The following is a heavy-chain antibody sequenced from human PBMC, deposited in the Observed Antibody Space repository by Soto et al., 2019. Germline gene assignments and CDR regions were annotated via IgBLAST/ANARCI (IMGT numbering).Heavy chain of an antibody. CDR2: ISAGGDRT. CDR1: GFTFSNYP. V-gene: IGHV3-23*01. Sequence: EVQVSDSGGGLVQAGGSLRLSGATSGFTFSNYPMNWVRQAPGKGLEWVSGISAGGDRTYYADSVKGRFTIFRDNSKNSVSLRMNSLRVEDTAVYYCARRVWGQGTLVTVSS. J-gene: IGHJ4*02. CDR3: ARRV.